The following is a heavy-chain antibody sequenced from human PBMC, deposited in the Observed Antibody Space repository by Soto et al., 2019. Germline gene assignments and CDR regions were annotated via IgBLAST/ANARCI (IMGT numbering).Heavy chain of an antibody. CDR3: ARWVGGNYFHY. CDR2: INAGNGNT. J-gene: IGHJ4*02. D-gene: IGHD1-26*01. CDR1: GYTFTSYA. V-gene: IGHV1-3*01. Sequence: ASVKVSCKASGYTFTSYAMHWVRQAPGQRLEWMGWINAGNGNTKYSQKFQGRVTVTRDTSASTAYMELRSLRSEDTAVYFCARWVGGNYFHYWGQGTPVTVSS.